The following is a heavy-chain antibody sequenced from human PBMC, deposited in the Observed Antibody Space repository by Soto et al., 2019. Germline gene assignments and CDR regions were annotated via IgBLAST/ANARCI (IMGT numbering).Heavy chain of an antibody. D-gene: IGHD3-22*01. CDR2: ISGRGGST. Sequence: EVQLLESGGGLVQPGGSLRLSCAASGFTFSSYAMSWVRQAPGKGLEWVSAISGRGGSTYYADSVKGRFTISRDNSKNTLYLQMNSLRAEDTAVYYCAKGALQYYYDSSGYSDAEYFQHWGQGTLVTVSA. CDR3: AKGALQYYYDSSGYSDAEYFQH. V-gene: IGHV3-23*01. J-gene: IGHJ1*01. CDR1: GFTFSSYA.